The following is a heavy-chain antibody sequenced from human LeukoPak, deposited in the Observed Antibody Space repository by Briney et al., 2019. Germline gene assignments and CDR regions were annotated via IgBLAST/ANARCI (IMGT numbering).Heavy chain of an antibody. Sequence: GGSLRLSCAASGFTFSNYGMHWVCQAPGKGLEWVAFIRYDGSNKYYGDSVKGRFTISRDNSKNTLYLQMNSLRAEDTAVYYCAKAPNLVAAPDYWGQGTLVTVSS. D-gene: IGHD2-15*01. CDR3: AKAPNLVAAPDY. V-gene: IGHV3-30*02. J-gene: IGHJ4*02. CDR1: GFTFSNYG. CDR2: IRYDGSNK.